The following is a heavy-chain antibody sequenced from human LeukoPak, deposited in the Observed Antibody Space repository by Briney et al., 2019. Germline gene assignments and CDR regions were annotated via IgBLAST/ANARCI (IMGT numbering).Heavy chain of an antibody. V-gene: IGHV1-2*06. Sequence: ASVKVSCKASAYSFTDYYIHWVRQAPGQGLEWMGPINPNTGVTDYAQIFKGRVTMTRDTSISTAYMELSRLGSDDTAVYYCARSSPTYYFDSSGYYYGDYWGQGTLVTVSS. CDR3: ARSSPTYYFDSSGYYYGDY. CDR1: AYSFTDYY. J-gene: IGHJ4*02. CDR2: INPNTGVT. D-gene: IGHD3-22*01.